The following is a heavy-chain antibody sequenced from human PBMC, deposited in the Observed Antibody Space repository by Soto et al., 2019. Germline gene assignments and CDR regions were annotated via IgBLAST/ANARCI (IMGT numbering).Heavy chain of an antibody. V-gene: IGHV4-34*01. D-gene: IGHD6-6*01. J-gene: IGHJ4*02. CDR3: ARAPKVSGSSQTRPDF. CDR2: ISQSGNT. CDR1: SGSFSGYY. Sequence: TLSLTCSIYSGSFSGYYWSWIRQPPGKGLEWIGEISQSGNTNYSPSLKSRVSISIDTSKKQFSLNLASVSAADTAVYYCARAPKVSGSSQTRPDFWGQGTLVTVSS.